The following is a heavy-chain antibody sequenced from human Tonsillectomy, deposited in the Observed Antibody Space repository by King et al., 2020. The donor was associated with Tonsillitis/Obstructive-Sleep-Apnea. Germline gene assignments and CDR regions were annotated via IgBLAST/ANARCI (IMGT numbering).Heavy chain of an antibody. CDR2: IIPIFGTT. J-gene: IGHJ4*02. D-gene: IGHD2-15*01. CDR1: GGTFTSYG. Sequence: QLVQSGAELKKPGSSVKVSCKAAGGTFTSYGISWVRQAPGQGLEWMGGIIPIFGTTFYAQKFQGRVTITADESTSTAYMEMGRLTYEDTAIYYCARERGGLGYCSGGSCHPFFDYWGQGALVTVSS. V-gene: IGHV1-69*12. CDR3: ARERGGLGYCSGGSCHPFFDY.